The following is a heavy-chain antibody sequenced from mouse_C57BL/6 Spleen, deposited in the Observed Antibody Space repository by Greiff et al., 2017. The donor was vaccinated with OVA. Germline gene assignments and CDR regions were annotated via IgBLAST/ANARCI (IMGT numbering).Heavy chain of an antibody. CDR2: IWSGGST. D-gene: IGHD1-1*01. CDR1: GFSLTSYG. CDR3: ARRSGSSYWYFDV. J-gene: IGHJ1*03. V-gene: IGHV2-2*01. Sequence: QVQLKESGPGLVQPSQSLSITCTVSGFSLTSYGVHWVRQSPGKGLEWLGVIWSGGSTVYNAAFISSLSISQDNSQSQVFYKMNRLQADDTAIYYCARRSGSSYWYFDVWGTGTTVTVSS.